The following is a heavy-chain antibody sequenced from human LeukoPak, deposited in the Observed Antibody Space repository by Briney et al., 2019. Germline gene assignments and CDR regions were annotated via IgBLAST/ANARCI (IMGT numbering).Heavy chain of an antibody. CDR1: GFTFSSYG. D-gene: IGHD5-18*01. Sequence: TGGSLRLSCAASGFTFSSYGMHWVRQAPGKGLEWVAFIRYDGSNKYYADSVKGRFTISRDNSKNTLYLQMNSLRAEDTAVYYCAKERDTAMVTIDYWGQGTLATVSS. J-gene: IGHJ4*02. V-gene: IGHV3-30*02. CDR3: AKERDTAMVTIDY. CDR2: IRYDGSNK.